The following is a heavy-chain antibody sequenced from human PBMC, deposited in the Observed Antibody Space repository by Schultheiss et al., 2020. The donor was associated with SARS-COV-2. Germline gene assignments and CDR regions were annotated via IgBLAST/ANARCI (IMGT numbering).Heavy chain of an antibody. Sequence: GGSLRLSCAASGFTFSRYAMSWVRQAPGKGLEWVTGITGNGGTTYYTDSMKGRFTISRDDSKNTMYLQVNSLRDENTVIYYCTKDGQFGALYYFDYWGQGTPVTVSS. D-gene: IGHD3-3*01. J-gene: IGHJ4*02. V-gene: IGHV3-23*01. CDR1: GFTFSRYA. CDR3: TKDGQFGALYYFDY. CDR2: ITGNGGTT.